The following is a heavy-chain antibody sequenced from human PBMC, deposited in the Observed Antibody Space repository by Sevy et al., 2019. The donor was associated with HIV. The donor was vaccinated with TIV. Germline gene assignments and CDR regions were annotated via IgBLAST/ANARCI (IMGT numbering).Heavy chain of an antibody. CDR3: ARDEFVVQGVWAY. J-gene: IGHJ4*02. CDR1: GFTFSSYA. CDR2: ISYDGSNK. Sequence: GGSLRLSCAASGFTFSSYAMHWVRQAPGKGLEWVAVISYDGSNKYYADSVKGRFTISRDNSKNTLYLQMNSLRAEDTAVYYCARDEFVVQGVWAYWGQGTLVTVSS. V-gene: IGHV3-30-3*01. D-gene: IGHD3-10*01.